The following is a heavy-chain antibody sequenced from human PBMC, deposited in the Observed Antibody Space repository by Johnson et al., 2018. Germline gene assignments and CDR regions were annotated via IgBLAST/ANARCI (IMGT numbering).Heavy chain of an antibody. CDR1: GFTVSSNY. V-gene: IGHV3-53*02. D-gene: IGHD6-19*01. J-gene: IGHJ3*02. CDR3: ARALLKSGWYLGAFDI. Sequence: VQLVETGGGLVQPGGSLRLSCAASGFTVSSNYMSWVRQAPGKGLEGVSVIYSGGSTYYADSVKGRFTIPRDNSKNTLYLQMNRLRAEDTAVYYCARALLKSGWYLGAFDIWGQGTMVTVSS. CDR2: IYSGGST.